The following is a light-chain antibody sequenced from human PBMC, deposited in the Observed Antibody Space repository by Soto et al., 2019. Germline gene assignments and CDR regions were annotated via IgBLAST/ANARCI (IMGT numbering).Light chain of an antibody. CDR3: MQALQTPWT. J-gene: IGKJ1*01. CDR2: LGS. Sequence: DIVMTQSPLSLPVTPGEPASISCRSSRSLLHSNGYNYLDWYLQKPGQSPQLLIYLGSNRASGVPDRFGGSGSGTDFTLKISRVEAEDVGVYYCMQALQTPWTFGQGTKVEIK. CDR1: RSLLHSNGYNY. V-gene: IGKV2-28*01.